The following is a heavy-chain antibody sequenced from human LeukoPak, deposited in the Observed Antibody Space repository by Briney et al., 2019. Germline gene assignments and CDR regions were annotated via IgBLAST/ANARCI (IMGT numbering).Heavy chain of an antibody. CDR3: AKDGGTHFDH. CDR2: ISSSGTTI. D-gene: IGHD1-26*01. CDR1: GFTFRTSG. J-gene: IGHJ4*02. V-gene: IGHV3-48*01. Sequence: GGSLRLSCAASGFTFRTSGMNWVRQAPGKGLEWVSYISSSGTTISYAQSVKGRFTITRDNAQNSLTLHMNTLRADDTAAYYCAKDGGTHFDHWGQGTLVTVSS.